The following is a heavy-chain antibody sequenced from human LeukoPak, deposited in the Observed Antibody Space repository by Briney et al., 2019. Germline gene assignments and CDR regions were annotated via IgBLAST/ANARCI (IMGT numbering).Heavy chain of an antibody. J-gene: IGHJ4*02. V-gene: IGHV3-23*01. Sequence: PGGSLRLSCAASGFTFSSYAMTWVRQAPGKGLEWVSAISNSADSTYYADSVKGRFTISRDNSKNTLYLQLNTLRAEDTAVYYCAKDRGYCSSTTCALDYWGQGTLVTVSS. CDR1: GFTFSSYA. CDR3: AKDRGYCSSTTCALDY. D-gene: IGHD2-2*03. CDR2: ISNSADST.